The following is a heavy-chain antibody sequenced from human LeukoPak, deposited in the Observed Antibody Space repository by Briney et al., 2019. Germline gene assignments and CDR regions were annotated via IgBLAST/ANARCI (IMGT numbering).Heavy chain of an antibody. CDR2: INHSGST. D-gene: IGHD6-19*01. CDR3: ARRIQLAVAGTEYFDY. Sequence: SETLSLTCTVSGGSISSSSYYWGWIRQPPGKGLEWIGEINHSGSTNYNPSLKSRVTISVDTSKNQFSLKLSSVTAADTAVYYCARRIQLAVAGTEYFDYWGQGTLVTVSS. J-gene: IGHJ4*02. V-gene: IGHV4-39*07. CDR1: GGSISSSSYY.